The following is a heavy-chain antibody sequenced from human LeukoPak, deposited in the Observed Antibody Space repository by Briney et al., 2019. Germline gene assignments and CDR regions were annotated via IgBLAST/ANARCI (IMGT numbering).Heavy chain of an antibody. CDR1: GGSISAYY. J-gene: IGHJ4*02. Sequence: SETLSLTCTVSGGSISAYYWTWIRQPPGKGLEWIGYIYYSGSTNYNPSLKSRVTISVDTSKNQFSLKLSSVTAADTAVYYCATIAGSSSYWGQGTLVTVSS. V-gene: IGHV4-59*08. CDR3: ATIAGSSSY. D-gene: IGHD6-6*01. CDR2: IYYSGST.